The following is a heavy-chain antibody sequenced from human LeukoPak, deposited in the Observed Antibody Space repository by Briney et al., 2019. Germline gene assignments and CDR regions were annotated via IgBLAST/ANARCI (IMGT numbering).Heavy chain of an antibody. CDR3: ARASFTLVVPAAQLDY. V-gene: IGHV1-69*04. CDR2: IIPILGIA. J-gene: IGHJ4*02. D-gene: IGHD2-2*01. Sequence: GASVKVSCKASGYTLNSFGISWVRQAPGQGLEWMGRIIPILGIANYAQKFQGRVTITADKSTSTAYMELSSLRSEDTAVYYCARASFTLVVPAAQLDYWGQGTLVTVSS. CDR1: GYTLNSFG.